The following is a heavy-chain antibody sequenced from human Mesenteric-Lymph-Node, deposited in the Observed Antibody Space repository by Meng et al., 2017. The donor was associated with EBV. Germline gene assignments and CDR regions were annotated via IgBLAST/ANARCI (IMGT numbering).Heavy chain of an antibody. V-gene: IGHV4-39*01. CDR3: ARQYGSSFDY. Sequence: QLQLQEWGPGLVMPSGTLSLICTVSSDSISSTSYHWGWIRQPPGKGLEWIGSIYYSGTTYFNPSLESRVSISVDTSKKQFSLRLTSVTAADTAVYYCARQYGSSFDYWGQGTLVTVSS. J-gene: IGHJ4*02. D-gene: IGHD3-10*01. CDR2: IYYSGTT. CDR1: SDSISSTSYH.